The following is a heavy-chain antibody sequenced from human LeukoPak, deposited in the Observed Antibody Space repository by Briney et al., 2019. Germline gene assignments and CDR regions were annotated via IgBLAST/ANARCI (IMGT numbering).Heavy chain of an antibody. D-gene: IGHD4-17*01. CDR3: ARLDPYGDYPDY. CDR2: IYYSGST. J-gene: IGHJ4*02. Sequence: PSETLSLTCTVSGGSISSYYWSWIRQPPGKGLEWIGYIYYSGSTNYNPSPKSRVTISVDTSKNQFSLKLSSVTAADTAVYYCARLDPYGDYPDYWGQGTLVTVSS. V-gene: IGHV4-59*08. CDR1: GGSISSYY.